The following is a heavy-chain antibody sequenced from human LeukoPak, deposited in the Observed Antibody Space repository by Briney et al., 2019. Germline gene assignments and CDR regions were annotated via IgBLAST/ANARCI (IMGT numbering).Heavy chain of an antibody. J-gene: IGHJ4*02. CDR1: GGTFSSYA. Sequence: ASVKVSRKASGGTFSSYAISWVRQAPGQGLEWMGRIIPIFGTANYAQKFQGRVTITTDESTSTAYMELSSLRSEDTAVYYCARESGVVAATVFIYYFDYWGQGTLVTVSS. CDR2: IIPIFGTA. V-gene: IGHV1-69*05. CDR3: ARESGVVAATVFIYYFDY. D-gene: IGHD2-15*01.